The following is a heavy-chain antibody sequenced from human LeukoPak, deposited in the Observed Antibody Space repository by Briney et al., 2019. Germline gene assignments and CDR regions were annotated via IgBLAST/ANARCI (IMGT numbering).Heavy chain of an antibody. CDR1: GFTFSSYA. D-gene: IGHD3-3*01. Sequence: GGSLSLSCAASGFTFSSYAMSWVRQAPGRGLEWVAAICGSGGSNYYADSVRGGSTISRDTSKNTLYLQTNSLRAEAPAVYYSAKSNVRYYDFWSGYSTPDYGGQGTLVTVSS. CDR2: ICGSGGSN. V-gene: IGHV3-23*01. CDR3: AKSNVRYYDFWSGYSTPDY. J-gene: IGHJ4*02.